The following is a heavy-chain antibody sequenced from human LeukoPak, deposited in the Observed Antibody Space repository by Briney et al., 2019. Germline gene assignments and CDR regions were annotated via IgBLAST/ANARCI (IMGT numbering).Heavy chain of an antibody. V-gene: IGHV3-23*01. CDR1: GFTFSSYG. Sequence: GGTLRLSCAASGFTFSSYGMSWVRQAPGKGLEWVSAISGSGGSTYYADSVKGRFTISRDNSKNTLYLQMNSLRAEDTAVYYCAKDDILTGPLDAFDIWGQGTMVTVSS. J-gene: IGHJ3*02. CDR2: ISGSGGST. CDR3: AKDDILTGPLDAFDI. D-gene: IGHD3-9*01.